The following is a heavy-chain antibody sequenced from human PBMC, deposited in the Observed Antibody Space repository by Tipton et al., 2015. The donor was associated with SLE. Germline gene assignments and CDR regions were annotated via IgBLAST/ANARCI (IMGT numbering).Heavy chain of an antibody. J-gene: IGHJ4*02. CDR1: GDSITSDIYY. V-gene: IGHV4-39*07. D-gene: IGHD5-12*01. Sequence: TLSLTCFVSGDSITSDIYYWGWIRQPPGKGLEWIGSFYYGKSTFYNPSLKSRVTISVDTSTNRLSLQLSSVTAADTALYYCARLISAYDCNFDNWGQGALVTVSS. CDR3: ARLISAYDCNFDN. CDR2: FYYGKST.